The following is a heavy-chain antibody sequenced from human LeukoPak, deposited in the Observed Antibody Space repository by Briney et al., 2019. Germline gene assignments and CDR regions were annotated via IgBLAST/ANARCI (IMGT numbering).Heavy chain of an antibody. CDR1: GFTFDDYA. CDR3: AKDIRRSSPTLFDI. J-gene: IGHJ3*02. CDR2: ISWNSGSI. Sequence: PGGSLRLSCAASGFTFDDYAMHWVRQAPGKGLEWVSGISWNSGSIGYADSVKGRFTISRDNAKNSLYLQMNSLRAEDTALYYCAKDIRRSSPTLFDIWGQGTMVTVSS. D-gene: IGHD6-13*01. V-gene: IGHV3-9*01.